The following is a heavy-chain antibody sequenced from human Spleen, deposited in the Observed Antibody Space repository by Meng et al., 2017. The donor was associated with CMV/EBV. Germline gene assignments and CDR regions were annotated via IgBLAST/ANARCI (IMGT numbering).Heavy chain of an antibody. D-gene: IGHD6-6*01. CDR3: AHITRSTSFDY. CDR1: GFSLSTNGVG. CDR2: IYWNDDK. J-gene: IGHJ4*02. V-gene: IGHV2-5*01. Sequence: PTLVKPTQTLTLTCTFSGFSLSTNGVGVGWIRQPPGKALEWLALIYWNDDKRYSPSLKNRLMITKDTSKNHVVLIMANMDPADTATFFCAHITRSTSFDYWGQGMLVTVSS.